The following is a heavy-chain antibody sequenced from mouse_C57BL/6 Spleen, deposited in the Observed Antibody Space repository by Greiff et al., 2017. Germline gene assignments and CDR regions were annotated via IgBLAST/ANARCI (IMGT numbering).Heavy chain of an antibody. D-gene: IGHD2-1*01. Sequence: VKVVESGPGLVQPSQSLSITCTVSGFTLTGYDVHWVRQSPGKGLEWLGVIWSGGSTDYNAAFISRLSIRKDNSKSQVFFKRNSLQADDTAIYYCASSTMEDCLDYWGQGTTLTVSS. V-gene: IGHV2-2*01. CDR1: GFTLTGYD. CDR3: ASSTMEDCLDY. CDR2: IWSGGST. J-gene: IGHJ2*01.